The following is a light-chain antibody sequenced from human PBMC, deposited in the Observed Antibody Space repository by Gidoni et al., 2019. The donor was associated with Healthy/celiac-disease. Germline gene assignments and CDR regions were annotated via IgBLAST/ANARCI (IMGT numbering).Light chain of an antibody. V-gene: IGKV3-11*01. CDR1: QTISRY. CDR2: DAS. CDR3: QHRANWPLT. J-gene: IGKJ4*01. Sequence: EVVLTQSPATLSLSPGDRATLSCRASQTISRYLAWYQQKPGQAPRLLIYDASKRATGIPARFSGSGSGTDFTLTISSLESEDFAVYYCQHRANWPLTFGGGTKVEIE.